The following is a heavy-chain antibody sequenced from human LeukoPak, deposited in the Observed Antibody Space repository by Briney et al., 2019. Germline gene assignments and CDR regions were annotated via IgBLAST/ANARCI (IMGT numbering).Heavy chain of an antibody. CDR1: GFTFSSYG. V-gene: IGHV3-33*01. Sequence: GRSLRLSCAASGFTFSSYGMHWVRQAPGKGLEWVAVIWYDGSNKYYADSVKGRFTIPRDNSKNTLYLQMNSLRAEDTAVYYCARGHGDSSSFDYWGQGTLVTVSS. CDR2: IWYDGSNK. D-gene: IGHD6-13*01. J-gene: IGHJ4*02. CDR3: ARGHGDSSSFDY.